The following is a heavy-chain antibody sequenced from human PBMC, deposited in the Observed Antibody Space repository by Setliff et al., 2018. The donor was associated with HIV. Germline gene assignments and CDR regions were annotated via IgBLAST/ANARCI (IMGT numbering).Heavy chain of an antibody. J-gene: IGHJ6*03. CDR1: GGSISSATHY. Sequence: SETLSLTCTVSGGSISSATHYWGWIRQPPGKGLAWIGSIFYSGSSHYNPSLKSRAIISVDTSKNQFSLRLSSVTAADTAVCYCARLHPGGYDPYYYNYYMDVWGRGTTVTSP. CDR2: IFYSGSS. D-gene: IGHD5-12*01. CDR3: ARLHPGGYDPYYYNYYMDV. V-gene: IGHV4-39*01.